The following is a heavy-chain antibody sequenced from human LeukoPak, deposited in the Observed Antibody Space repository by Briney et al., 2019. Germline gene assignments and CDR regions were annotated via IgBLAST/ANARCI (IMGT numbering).Heavy chain of an antibody. V-gene: IGHV4-34*01. CDR1: GGSFSGYY. Sequence: SETLSLTCAVYGGSFSGYYWSWIRQPPGKGLEWIGEINHSGSTNYNPSLKSRFTISVDTSKNQFSLKLSSVTAADTAVYYCARHSRYFDWLLSSSSYWYFDLWGRGTLVTVSS. CDR2: INHSGST. J-gene: IGHJ2*01. D-gene: IGHD3-9*01. CDR3: ARHSRYFDWLLSSSSYWYFDL.